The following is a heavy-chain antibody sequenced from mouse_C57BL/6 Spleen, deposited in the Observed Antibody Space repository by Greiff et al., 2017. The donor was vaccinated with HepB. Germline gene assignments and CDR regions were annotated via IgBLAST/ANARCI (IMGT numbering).Heavy chain of an antibody. V-gene: IGHV7-3*01. Sequence: EVKLVESGGGLVQPGGSLSLSCAASGFTSTDYYMSWVRQPPGKALEWLGFIRNKANGYTTEYSASVKGRFTISRDNSQSILYLQMNALRAEDSATYYCARYGGSSYVVDYWGQGTSVTVSS. D-gene: IGHD1-1*01. CDR3: ARYGGSSYVVDY. J-gene: IGHJ4*01. CDR1: GFTSTDYY. CDR2: IRNKANGYTT.